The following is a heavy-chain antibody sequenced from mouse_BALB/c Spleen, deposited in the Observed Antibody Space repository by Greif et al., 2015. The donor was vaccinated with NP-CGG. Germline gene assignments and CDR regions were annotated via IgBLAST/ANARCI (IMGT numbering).Heavy chain of an antibody. CDR2: INPSNGGT. V-gene: IGHV1S81*02. Sequence: VKLQESGAELVKPGASVKLSCKASGYTFTSYYMYWVKQRPGQGLEWIGEINPSNGGTNFNEKFKSKATLTVDKSSSTAYMQLSSLTSEDSAVYYCTRRYYYFDYWGQGTTLTVSS. CDR1: GYTFTSYY. J-gene: IGHJ2*01. CDR3: TRRYYYFDY.